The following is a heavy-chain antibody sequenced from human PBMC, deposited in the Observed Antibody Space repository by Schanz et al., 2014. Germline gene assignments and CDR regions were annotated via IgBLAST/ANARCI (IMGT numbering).Heavy chain of an antibody. J-gene: IGHJ4*02. CDR2: INHSANT. V-gene: IGHV4-4*01. CDR3: ASFVPRGYYFDY. D-gene: IGHD3-10*01. CDR1: GFTFISYDI. Sequence: QAQLVESGGGVVQPGRSLRLSCVASGFTFISYDIHWVRQSPDKGLEWIGEINHSANTTYNPSLKSRVTISMDTSKNQFSLRLSSVTAADTAVYFCASFVPRGYYFDYWGQGTLVTVSS.